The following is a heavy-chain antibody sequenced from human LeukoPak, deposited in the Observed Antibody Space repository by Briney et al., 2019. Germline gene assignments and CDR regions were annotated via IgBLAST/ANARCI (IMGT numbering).Heavy chain of an antibody. CDR3: ARLSHYSDSRGYYLGSYYFDY. Sequence: PSETLSLTCTVSGGSISSTTYYWGWIRQPPGKGLEWIGTIYYSGSTYYNPSVKSRVTLSLDTSKNQLSLKLSSVTAADTAVYYCARLSHYSDSRGYYLGSYYFDYWGQGTLVTVSS. V-gene: IGHV4-39*01. CDR1: GGSISSTTYY. D-gene: IGHD3-22*01. J-gene: IGHJ4*02. CDR2: IYYSGST.